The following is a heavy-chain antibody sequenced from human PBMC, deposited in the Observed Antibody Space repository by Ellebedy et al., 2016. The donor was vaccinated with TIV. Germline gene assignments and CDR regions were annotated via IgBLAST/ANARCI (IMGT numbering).Heavy chain of an antibody. CDR2: IKQDGSEK. CDR3: AREGFGANLDY. V-gene: IGHV3-7*04. CDR1: GFAFSTYW. Sequence: GESLKISXAASGFAFSTYWMTWVRQAPGKGLEWVANIKQDGSEKDYVDSVKGRFTISRDNAKNLLYLQMNSLRPEDTAVYYCAREGFGANLDYWGQGTLVTVSS. J-gene: IGHJ4*02. D-gene: IGHD3-10*01.